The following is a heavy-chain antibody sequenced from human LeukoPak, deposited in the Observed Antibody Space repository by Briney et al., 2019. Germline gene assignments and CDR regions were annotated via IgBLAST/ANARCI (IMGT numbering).Heavy chain of an antibody. J-gene: IGHJ4*02. Sequence: ASVKVSCKASGYTFTGYYMHWVRQAPGQGLEWMGWINPNSGGTNYAQKFQGRVTMTRDTSISTAYMELSRLRSDDTAVYYCARASEVLRYFDWFPLYDHWGQGTLVTVSS. V-gene: IGHV1-2*02. CDR1: GYTFTGYY. D-gene: IGHD3-9*01. CDR2: INPNSGGT. CDR3: ARASEVLRYFDWFPLYDH.